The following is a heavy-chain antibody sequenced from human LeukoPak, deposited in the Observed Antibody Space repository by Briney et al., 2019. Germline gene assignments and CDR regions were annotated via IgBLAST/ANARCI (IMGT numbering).Heavy chain of an antibody. D-gene: IGHD4/OR15-4a*01. CDR1: GSTFSSYG. V-gene: IGHV3-33*01. J-gene: IGHJ4*02. CDR2: IWYDGSNK. CDR3: ARDSPDYSDY. Sequence: GGSLRLSCAASGSTFSSYGMHWVRQAPGKGLEWVAGIWYDGSNKYYADSVKGRFTISRDNSKNTLYLQMNSLRAEDTAVYYCARDSPDYSDYWGQGTLVTVSS.